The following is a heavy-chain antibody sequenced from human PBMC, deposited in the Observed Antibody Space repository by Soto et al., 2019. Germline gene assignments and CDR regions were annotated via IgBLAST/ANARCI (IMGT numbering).Heavy chain of an antibody. D-gene: IGHD6-19*01. CDR1: GFTFSNYY. V-gene: IGHV3-11*01. CDR3: ARSYSSGWEFDY. Sequence: GGSLRLSCGASGFTFSNYYMSWIRQAPGKGLEWVSYISSTGRTIYYADSVKGRFTVSRDNAQNSLSLKLNSLRVEDTAVYYCARSYSSGWEFDYWGQGNQVTVSS. J-gene: IGHJ4*02. CDR2: ISSTGRTI.